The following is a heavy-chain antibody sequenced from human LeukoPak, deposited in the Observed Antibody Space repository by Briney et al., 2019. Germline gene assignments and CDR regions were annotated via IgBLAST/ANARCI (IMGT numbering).Heavy chain of an antibody. CDR1: GGSFSSHY. CDR3: ARGLRQGSAWSWGPKEKSYQYMDV. CDR2: INPRGST. J-gene: IGHJ6*04. V-gene: IGHV4-34*01. Sequence: SETLSLTCGVSGGSFSSHYWTWIRQPPGKGVEWIGEINPRGSTNYNPSLESRVTVSADTSRNQLSLSLTSVTAADSAVYFCARGLRQGSAWSWGPKEKSYQYMDVWGTGTTVIVSS. D-gene: IGHD6-19*01.